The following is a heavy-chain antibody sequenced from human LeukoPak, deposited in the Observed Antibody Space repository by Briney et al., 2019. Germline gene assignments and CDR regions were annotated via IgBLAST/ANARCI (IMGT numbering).Heavy chain of an antibody. CDR1: GFTFRNYA. D-gene: IGHD3-9*01. V-gene: IGHV3-23*01. Sequence: GGSLRLSCAASGFTFRNYALSWVRQASGKGLEWVSSIGTSDNATYYADSVKGRFTISRDNSKNTLYLQMNSLRAEDTAVYYCARDQAFDWYYYYYGMDVWGLGTTVSVSS. J-gene: IGHJ6*02. CDR2: IGTSDNAT. CDR3: ARDQAFDWYYYYYGMDV.